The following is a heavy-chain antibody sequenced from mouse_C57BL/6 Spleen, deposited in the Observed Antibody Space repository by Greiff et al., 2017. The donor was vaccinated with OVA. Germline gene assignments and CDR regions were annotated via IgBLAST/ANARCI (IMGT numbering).Heavy chain of an antibody. CDR3: ARSYGSSFYYAMDY. V-gene: IGHV14-2*01. CDR1: GFNIKDYY. J-gene: IGHJ4*01. D-gene: IGHD1-1*01. CDR2: IDPEDGET. Sequence: EVQLQQSGAELVKPGASVKLSCTASGFNIKDYYMHWVKQRTEQGLEWIGRIDPEDGETKYAPKFKGKGTITEDTSSNTAYLQLSNLTSEDTAVYYCARSYGSSFYYAMDYWGQGTSVTVSS.